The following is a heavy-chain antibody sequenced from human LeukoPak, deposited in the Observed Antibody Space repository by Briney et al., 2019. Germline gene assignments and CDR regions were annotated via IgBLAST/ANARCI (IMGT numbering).Heavy chain of an antibody. J-gene: IGHJ4*02. V-gene: IGHV1-46*01. CDR3: GKDKVGGGGYNDY. CDR1: GYTFTSYG. CDR2: INPSGGST. D-gene: IGHD1-14*01. Sequence: ASVKVSCKASGYTFTSYGISWVRQAPGQGLEWMGIINPSGGSTSYAQKFQGRVTMTRDMSTSTVYMELSSLRSEDTAVYYCGKDKVGGGGYNDYWGQGILVTVSS.